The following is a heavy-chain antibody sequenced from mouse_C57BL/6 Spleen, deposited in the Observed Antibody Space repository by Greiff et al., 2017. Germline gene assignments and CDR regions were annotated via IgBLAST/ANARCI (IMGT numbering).Heavy chain of an antibody. Sequence: VQGVESGPELVKPGASVKISCKASGYAFSSSWMNWVKQRPGKGLEWIGRIYPGDGDTNYNGKFKGKATLTADKSSSTAYMQLSSLTSEDSAVYFCARGTAQATSWFAYWGQGTLVTVSA. CDR2: IYPGDGDT. D-gene: IGHD3-2*02. CDR3: ARGTAQATSWFAY. J-gene: IGHJ3*01. CDR1: GYAFSSSW. V-gene: IGHV1-82*01.